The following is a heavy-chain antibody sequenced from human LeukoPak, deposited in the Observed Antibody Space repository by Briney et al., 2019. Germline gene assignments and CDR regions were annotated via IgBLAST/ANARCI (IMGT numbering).Heavy chain of an antibody. CDR1: GFTFSSYG. D-gene: IGHD4-17*01. Sequence: GGSLRLSCAASGFTFSSYGMHWVRQAPGKGLEWVAVIWYDGSNKYYADSAKGRFTISRDNSKNTLYLQMNSLRAEDTAVYYCARDRATVTLYYYYYGMDVWGQGTTVTVSS. J-gene: IGHJ6*02. CDR3: ARDRATVTLYYYYYGMDV. V-gene: IGHV3-33*01. CDR2: IWYDGSNK.